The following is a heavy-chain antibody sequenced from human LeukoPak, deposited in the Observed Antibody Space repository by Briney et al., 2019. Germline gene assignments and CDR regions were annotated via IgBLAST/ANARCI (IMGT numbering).Heavy chain of an antibody. J-gene: IGHJ4*02. CDR1: SHSISSDYY. Sequence: SETLSLTCTVSSHSISSDYYWGWIRQTPGKGLGWIASINHIGTTYYNPSLKSRVAISVDTSKNQFSLKVTSVTAADTAVYYCGRDRPTGYYDYWGQGILVTVSS. V-gene: IGHV4-38-2*02. CDR3: GRDRPTGYYDY. D-gene: IGHD3-9*01. CDR2: INHIGTT.